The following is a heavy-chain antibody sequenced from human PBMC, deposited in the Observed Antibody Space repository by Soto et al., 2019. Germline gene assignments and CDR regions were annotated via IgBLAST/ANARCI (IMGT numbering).Heavy chain of an antibody. J-gene: IGHJ4*02. D-gene: IGHD6-13*01. CDR3: ARDQSLSSSSWFYNFDY. V-gene: IGHV3-48*03. CDR1: GFTFSSYE. CDR2: ISSSGSTI. Sequence: GGSLRLSCAASGFTFSSYEMNWVRQAPGKGLEWVSYISSSGSTIYYADSVKGRFTISRDNAKNSLYLQMNSLRAEDTAVYYCARDQSLSSSSWFYNFDYWGQGTLVTVSS.